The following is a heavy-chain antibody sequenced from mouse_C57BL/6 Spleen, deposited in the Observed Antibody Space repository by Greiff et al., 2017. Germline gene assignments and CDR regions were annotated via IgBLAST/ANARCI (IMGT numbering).Heavy chain of an antibody. V-gene: IGHV1-69*01. CDR2: IDPSDSYT. CDR3: AKAGTGAMDY. CDR1: GYTFTSYW. J-gene: IGHJ4*01. Sequence: QVQLQQPGAELVMPGASVKLSCKASGYTFTSYWMHWVKQRPGQGLEWIGAIDPSDSYTNYNQKFKGKSTLTVDKSSSTAYMQLSSLTSEDSAVYYCAKAGTGAMDYWGQGTSVTVSS. D-gene: IGHD4-1*01.